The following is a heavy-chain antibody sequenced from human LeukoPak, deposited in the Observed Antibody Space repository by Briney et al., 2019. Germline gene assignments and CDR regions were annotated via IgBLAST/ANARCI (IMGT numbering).Heavy chain of an antibody. CDR3: ARDWARRGYNNSGMDV. V-gene: IGHV3-30-3*01. J-gene: IGHJ6*02. Sequence: SGGSLRLSCAASRFSFSLYAMHWVRQDPGKGLEWVAIISYDGTLRFYADSVRGRFTISRDNSQNTVYLQMNSLRPEDTGVYYCARDWARRGYNNSGMDVWGQGTTVTVSS. CDR1: RFSFSLYA. CDR2: ISYDGTLR. D-gene: IGHD5-24*01.